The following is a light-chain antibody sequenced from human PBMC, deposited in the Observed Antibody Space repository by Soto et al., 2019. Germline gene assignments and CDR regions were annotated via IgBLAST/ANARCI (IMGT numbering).Light chain of an antibody. J-gene: IGKJ1*01. CDR1: QDISNY. CDR3: QQSYSTPWT. Sequence: DIQMTQSPSSLSASVGDRVTITCQASQDISNYLNWYQQKPGKAPKLLIYDASNLETGVPSRFSGSGSGTDFTLTISRLQPEDFATYHCQQSYSTPWTFGQGTKVDIK. V-gene: IGKV1-39*01. CDR2: DAS.